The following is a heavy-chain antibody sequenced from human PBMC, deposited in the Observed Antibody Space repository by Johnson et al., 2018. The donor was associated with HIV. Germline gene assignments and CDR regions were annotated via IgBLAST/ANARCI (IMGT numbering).Heavy chain of an antibody. J-gene: IGHJ3*02. CDR3: AKRFFGSSYSFDI. CDR1: GFTFSDYY. D-gene: IGHD1-26*01. V-gene: IGHV3-11*04. CDR2: ISSSGSTI. Sequence: VQLVESGGGLVKPGGSLRLSCAASGFTFSDYYMSWIRQAPGKGLEWVSYISSSGSTIYYADSVKGRFTISRDNAKNSLYLQMNILRAEDTDVYYCAKRFFGSSYSFDIWGQWTMVTVSS.